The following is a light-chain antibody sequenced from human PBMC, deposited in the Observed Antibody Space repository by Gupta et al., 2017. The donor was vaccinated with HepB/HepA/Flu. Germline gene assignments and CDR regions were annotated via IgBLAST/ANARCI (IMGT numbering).Light chain of an antibody. Sequence: QSVLTQPPSASVTPGQRVTISCSGSSSNTGSNTVNWYQQLPGTAPKLLIYRNNQRPSGVPDRFSGSKSGTSASLAISGLQSEDEADYYCAAWDDSLNGPVFGGGTKVTVL. CDR3: AAWDDSLNGPV. CDR1: SSNTGSNT. V-gene: IGLV1-44*01. CDR2: RNN. J-gene: IGLJ3*02.